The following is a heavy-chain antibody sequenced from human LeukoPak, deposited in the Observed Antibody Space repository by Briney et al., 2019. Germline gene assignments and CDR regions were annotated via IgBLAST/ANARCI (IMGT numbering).Heavy chain of an antibody. Sequence: ASVKVSCKASGYTFTSYYMPWVRQAPGQGLEWMGIINPSGGSTSYAQKFQGRVTMTRDTSTSTVYMELSSLRSEDTAVYYCARERIDYYGSGSYSIDYWGQGTLVTVSS. CDR2: INPSGGST. CDR3: ARERIDYYGSGSYSIDY. CDR1: GYTFTSYY. V-gene: IGHV1-46*01. J-gene: IGHJ4*02. D-gene: IGHD3-10*01.